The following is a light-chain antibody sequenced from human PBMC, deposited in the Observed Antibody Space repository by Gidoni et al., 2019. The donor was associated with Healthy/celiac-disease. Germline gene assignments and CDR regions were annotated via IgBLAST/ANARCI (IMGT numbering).Light chain of an antibody. J-gene: IGKJ3*01. CDR1: QDISNY. CDR3: QQYDNLFT. Sequence: EIQMTQSPSSLSASVRDRVTITCQASQDISNYLNWFLKKQGKAPKLLNYDASNLETGVPSRFIGSGSGRDCTFTISSLQPEDIATYYCQQYDNLFTFXPXTKVEIK. V-gene: IGKV1-33*01. CDR2: DAS.